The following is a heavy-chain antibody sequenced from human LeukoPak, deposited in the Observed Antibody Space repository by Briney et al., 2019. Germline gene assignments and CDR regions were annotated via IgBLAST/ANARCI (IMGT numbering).Heavy chain of an antibody. CDR3: AREGETLSGLDY. D-gene: IGHD3-16*01. CDR2: INHSGST. V-gene: IGHV4-34*01. J-gene: IGHJ4*02. Sequence: SETLSLTCAVYGGSFSGYYWSWIRQPPGKGLEWIGEINHSGSTNYNPSLKSRVTISVDTSKNQFSLKLSSVTAADTAVYYCAREGETLSGLDYWGQGTLVTVSS. CDR1: GGSFSGYY.